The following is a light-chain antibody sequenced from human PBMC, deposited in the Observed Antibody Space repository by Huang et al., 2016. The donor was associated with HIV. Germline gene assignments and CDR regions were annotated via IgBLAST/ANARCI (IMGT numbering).Light chain of an antibody. CDR2: AAS. CDR1: QSIVSY. CDR3: QQSYSTPRLT. J-gene: IGKJ4*01. Sequence: DIQMTQSPSSLSASVGDRVIITCRASQSIVSYLNWYQQKPGRAPKLLIYAASSLQSGVPPRCSGSGSGTDVTLTISSLQPEDFATYYCQQSYSTPRLTFGGGTKVEIK. V-gene: IGKV1-39*01.